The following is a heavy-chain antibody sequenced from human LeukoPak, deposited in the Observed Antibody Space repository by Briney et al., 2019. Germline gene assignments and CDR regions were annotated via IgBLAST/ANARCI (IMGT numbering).Heavy chain of an antibody. Sequence: GGSLRLSCAASGFIVNSNYMNWVRQAPGEGLEWVSTISGSADNTNYAEAVKGRFTISRDNSKNTMYLQMNSLRAEDAAVYYCAKQGFGCWGQGTLVAVSS. V-gene: IGHV3-23*01. CDR3: AKQGFGC. CDR1: GFIVNSNY. CDR2: ISGSADNT. J-gene: IGHJ4*02.